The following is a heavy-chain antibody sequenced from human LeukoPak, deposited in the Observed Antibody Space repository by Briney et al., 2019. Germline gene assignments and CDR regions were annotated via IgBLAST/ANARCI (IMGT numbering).Heavy chain of an antibody. CDR2: ISYDGSNK. J-gene: IGHJ4*02. CDR1: GFTFSRYG. D-gene: IGHD2-15*01. V-gene: IGHV3-30*03. CDR3: ARAPGYCSGGSCYEYYFDY. Sequence: GRSLRLSCAASGFTFSRYGMHWVRQAPGKGPEWVAVISYDGSNKYYADSVKGRFSISRDNSKSTLYLQMNSLRAEDTAVYYCARAPGYCSGGSCYEYYFDYWGQGTLVTVSS.